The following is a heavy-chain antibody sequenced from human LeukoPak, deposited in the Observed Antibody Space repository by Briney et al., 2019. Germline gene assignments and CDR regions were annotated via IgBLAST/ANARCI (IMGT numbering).Heavy chain of an antibody. Sequence: SETLSLTCTVSGGSISSYYWSWIRQPPGKGPEWIGYIYYSGSTNYNPSLKSRVTISVDTSKNQFSLKLSSVTAADTAVYYCARGEDYDSSGYYDWYFDLWGRGTLVTVSS. CDR2: IYYSGST. CDR3: ARGEDYDSSGYYDWYFDL. V-gene: IGHV4-59*01. D-gene: IGHD3-22*01. CDR1: GGSISSYY. J-gene: IGHJ2*01.